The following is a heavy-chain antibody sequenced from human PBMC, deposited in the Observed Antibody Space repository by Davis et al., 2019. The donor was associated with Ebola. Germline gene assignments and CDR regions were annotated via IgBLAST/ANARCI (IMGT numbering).Heavy chain of an antibody. CDR1: GGTFSSYA. V-gene: IGHV1-69*04. D-gene: IGHD3-22*01. J-gene: IGHJ4*02. CDR3: ARSYYYDSSGYYFDY. CDR2: IIPILGIA. Sequence: SVKVSCKASGGTFSSYAISWVRQAPGQGLEWMGRIIPILGIANYAQKFQGRVTITADKSTSTAYMELSSLRSEDTAVYYCARSYYYDSSGYYFDYWGQGTLVTVSS.